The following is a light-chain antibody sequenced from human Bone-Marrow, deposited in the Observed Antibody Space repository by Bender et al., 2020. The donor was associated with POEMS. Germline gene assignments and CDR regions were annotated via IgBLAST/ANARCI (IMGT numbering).Light chain of an antibody. CDR2: DDN. V-gene: IGLV3-21*02. J-gene: IGLJ3*02. CDR3: QSYDNSLGGWV. Sequence: SYVLTQPPSVSVAPGETARITCGGNNLGSKSVHWYQQKAGQAPVLVVYDDNDRPSGIPERISGSKSGTSASLAITGLQAEDEGDYYCQSYDNSLGGWVFGGGTKLTVL. CDR1: NLGSKS.